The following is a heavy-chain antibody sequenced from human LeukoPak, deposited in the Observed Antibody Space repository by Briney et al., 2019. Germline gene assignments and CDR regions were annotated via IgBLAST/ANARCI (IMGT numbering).Heavy chain of an antibody. D-gene: IGHD2-2*01. V-gene: IGHV1-69*04. J-gene: IGHJ1*01. CDR3: ARDPHPQLLLRPEYFQH. CDR1: GSTFSSYA. CDR2: IIPILGIA. Sequence: GASVKVSCKASGSTFSSYAISWVRQAPGQGLEWMGRIIPILGIANYAQKFQGGVTITADKSTSTAYMELSSLRSEDTAVYYCARDPHPQLLLRPEYFQHWGQGTLVTVSS.